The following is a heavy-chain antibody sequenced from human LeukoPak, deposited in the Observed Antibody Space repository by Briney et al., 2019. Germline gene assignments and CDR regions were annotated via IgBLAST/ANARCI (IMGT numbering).Heavy chain of an antibody. CDR3: ARRLGVEIGNYFDY. CDR1: GGSISSSSYY. Sequence: SETLSLTCTVSGGSISSSSYYWGWIRQPPGKGLEWIGRIYYSGSPYYNPSLKSRVTISVDASKNQFSLKLSSVTAADTAVYYCARRLGVEIGNYFDYWGQGTLVTVSS. CDR2: IYYSGSP. D-gene: IGHD3-16*01. V-gene: IGHV4-39*01. J-gene: IGHJ4*02.